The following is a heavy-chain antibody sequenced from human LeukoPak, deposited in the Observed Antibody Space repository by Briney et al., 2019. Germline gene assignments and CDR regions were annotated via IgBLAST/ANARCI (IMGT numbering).Heavy chain of an antibody. CDR1: GFTFRNYA. CDR2: ISGSGGNT. D-gene: IGHD3-10*01. Sequence: PGRSLRLSCAASGFTFRNYAMSWVRQAPGKGLEWVSAISGSGGNTYYADSVMGRFSISRDNSKNTLYLQMNSLRADDTAVYFCARRSITMVRGSHYYFDYWGRGTLVTVSS. CDR3: ARRSITMVRGSHYYFDY. J-gene: IGHJ4*02. V-gene: IGHV3-23*01.